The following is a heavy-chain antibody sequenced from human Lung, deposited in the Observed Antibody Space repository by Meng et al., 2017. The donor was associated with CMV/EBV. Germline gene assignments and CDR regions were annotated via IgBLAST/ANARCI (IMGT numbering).Heavy chain of an antibody. CDR2: ISHSGRT. Sequence: SETXSLTCDVSGGSIWGSKWWSWVRQSPGKGLEWLGEISHSGRTNYNPSLKRRVTISVDRSNNQFSLNLTSVTAADTALYYCARGVHGDTHYYGMDVWGQGXTVTVSS. CDR1: GGSIWGSKW. CDR3: ARGVHGDTHYYGMDV. V-gene: IGHV4-4*02. D-gene: IGHD4-17*01. J-gene: IGHJ6*02.